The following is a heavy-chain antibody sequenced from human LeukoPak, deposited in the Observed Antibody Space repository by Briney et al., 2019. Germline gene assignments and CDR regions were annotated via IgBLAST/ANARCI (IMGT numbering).Heavy chain of an antibody. CDR1: GFTFSSYN. V-gene: IGHV3-23*01. D-gene: IGHD6-19*01. CDR2: ISGSGGST. Sequence: PGGSLRLSCAASGFTFSSYNMNWVRQAPGKGLEWVSAISGSGGSTYYADSVKGRFTISRDNSKNTLYLQMNSLRAEDTAVYYCAKDREQWLVHPHAFDIWGQGTMVPVSS. J-gene: IGHJ3*02. CDR3: AKDREQWLVHPHAFDI.